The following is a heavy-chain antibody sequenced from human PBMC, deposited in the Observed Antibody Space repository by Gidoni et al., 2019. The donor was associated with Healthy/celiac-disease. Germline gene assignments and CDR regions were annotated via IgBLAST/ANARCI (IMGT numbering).Heavy chain of an antibody. CDR2: IKSKTDGGTT. CDR1: GFTFSNAW. V-gene: IGHV3-15*01. CDR3: TTDIVVAPLDAFDI. Sequence: EVQLVESGGGLVKPGGSLRLSCAASGFTFSNAWMSGVRQAPGKGLEWVGRIKSKTDGGTTDYAAPVKGRFTISRDDSKNTLYLQMNSLKTEDTAVYYCTTDIVVAPLDAFDIWGQGTMVTVSS. J-gene: IGHJ3*02. D-gene: IGHD2-2*01.